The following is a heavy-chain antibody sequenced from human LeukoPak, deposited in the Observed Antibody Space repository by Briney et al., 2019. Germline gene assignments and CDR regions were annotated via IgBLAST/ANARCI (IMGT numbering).Heavy chain of an antibody. CDR2: ISYDGSNK. CDR3: ARERYYYDSSGYYRLFDY. D-gene: IGHD3-22*01. CDR1: GFTFSSYA. V-gene: IGHV3-30-3*01. Sequence: GGSLRLSCAASGFTFSSYAMHWVRQAPGEGLEWVAVISYDGSNKYYADSVKGRFTISRDNSKNTLYLQMNSLRAEDTAVYYCARERYYYDSSGYYRLFDYWGQGTLVTVSS. J-gene: IGHJ4*02.